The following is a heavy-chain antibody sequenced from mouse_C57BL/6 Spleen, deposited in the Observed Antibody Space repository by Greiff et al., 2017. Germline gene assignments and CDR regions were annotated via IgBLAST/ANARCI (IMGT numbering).Heavy chain of an antibody. D-gene: IGHD1-1*01. CDR3: ARDYYQYYFDY. V-gene: IGHV1-7*01. CDR1: GYTFTSYW. J-gene: IGHJ2*02. CDR2: INPSSGYT. Sequence: PCSSVQLSCNASGYTFTSYWMHWVKQRPGQGLDWIGYINPSSGYTKYNQKFKDKATLTADKSSSTAYMHLSSLTYEDSAVYYCARDYYQYYFDYWGQGPSLPVSS.